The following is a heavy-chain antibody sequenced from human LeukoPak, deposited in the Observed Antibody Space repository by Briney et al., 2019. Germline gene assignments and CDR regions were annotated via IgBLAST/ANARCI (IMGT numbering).Heavy chain of an antibody. V-gene: IGHV3-21*01. J-gene: IGHJ4*02. CDR2: ISSSSSYI. CDR1: GFTFSSYG. D-gene: IGHD3-10*01. CDR3: ARDYGSGFPFDY. Sequence: GGSLRLSCAASGFTFSSYGMHWVRQAPGKGLEWVSSISSSSSYIYYADSVKGRFTISRDNAKNSLYLQMNSLRAEDTAVYYCARDYGSGFPFDYWGQGTLVTVSS.